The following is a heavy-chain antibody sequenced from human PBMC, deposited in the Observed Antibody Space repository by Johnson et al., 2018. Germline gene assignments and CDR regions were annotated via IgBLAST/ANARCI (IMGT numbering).Heavy chain of an antibody. CDR1: GFTFSNYA. CDR2: IRSNGDST. Sequence: EVQLVETGGGLVQPGGSLRLSCAVSGFTFSNYAMYWVRQAPGKGLEYVSAIRSNGDSTYYANSVKGRFTISRDNSKNTLYLQMNSLRAEDTAVYYCAKDLRITMIAPGRYMDVWGKGTTVTVSS. D-gene: IGHD3-22*01. CDR3: AKDLRITMIAPGRYMDV. V-gene: IGHV3-64*01. J-gene: IGHJ6*03.